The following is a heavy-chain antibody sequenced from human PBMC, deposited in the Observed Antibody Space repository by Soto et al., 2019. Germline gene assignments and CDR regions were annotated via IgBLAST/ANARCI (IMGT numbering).Heavy chain of an antibody. V-gene: IGHV3-7*03. J-gene: IGHJ1*01. CDR1: GFTFKDYW. D-gene: IGHD2-21*01. Sequence: DVQLVDSWGGLVRSGGSLRLSCAASGFTFKDYWMNWVRQAPGKGLEWVANIKVDGSEKNYVDSVKGRFTISRDNAKNSLYLQMNNLRAEDTAVYYCARDEICDGVKCTLGYFQEWGQGTLVTVSS. CDR3: ARDEICDGVKCTLGYFQE. CDR2: IKVDGSEK.